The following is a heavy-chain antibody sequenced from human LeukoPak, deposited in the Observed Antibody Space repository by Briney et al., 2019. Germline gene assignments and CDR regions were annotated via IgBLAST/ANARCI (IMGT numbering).Heavy chain of an antibody. CDR3: ARLEWELLDYFDY. CDR1: GGSISSSSYY. CDR2: IHYSGST. Sequence: PSETLSLTCTVSGGSISSSSYYWGWIRQPPGKGLEWIGSIHYSGSTYYNPSLKSRVTISVDTSKNQFSLKLSSVTAADTAVYYCARLEWELLDYFDYWGQGTLVTVSS. D-gene: IGHD1-26*01. J-gene: IGHJ4*02. V-gene: IGHV4-39*01.